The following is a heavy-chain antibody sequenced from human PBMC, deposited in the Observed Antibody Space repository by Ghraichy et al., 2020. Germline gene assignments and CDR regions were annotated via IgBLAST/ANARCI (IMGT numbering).Heavy chain of an antibody. CDR2: IYYSGST. CDR3: ARSGGNGAYFDY. Sequence: SQTLSLTCTVSGGSISSYYWSWIRQPPGKGLEWIGYIYYSGSTNYNPSLKSRVTISVDTSKNQFSLELSSVTAADTAVYYCARSGGNGAYFDYWGQGTLVTVSS. J-gene: IGHJ4*02. V-gene: IGHV4-59*01. D-gene: IGHD2-15*01. CDR1: GGSISSYY.